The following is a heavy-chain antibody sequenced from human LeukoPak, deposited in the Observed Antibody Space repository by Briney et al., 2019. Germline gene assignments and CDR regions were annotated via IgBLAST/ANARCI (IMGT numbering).Heavy chain of an antibody. CDR2: MSYDGSNK. Sequence: PGGSLRLSCAASGFTFSSYAMHWVRQAPGKGLEWVAVMSYDGSNKYYADSVKGRFTISRDNSKNTLYLQMNSLRAEDTAVYYCASGSYSRNWGQGTLVTVSS. J-gene: IGHJ4*02. CDR1: GFTFSSYA. V-gene: IGHV3-30-3*01. D-gene: IGHD1-26*01. CDR3: ASGSYSRN.